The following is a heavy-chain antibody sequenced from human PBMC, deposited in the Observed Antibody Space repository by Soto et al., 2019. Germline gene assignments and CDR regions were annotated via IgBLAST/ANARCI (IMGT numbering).Heavy chain of an antibody. CDR2: IIPILGIA. J-gene: IGHJ3*02. D-gene: IGHD2-15*01. CDR3: ARGGGDDAFDI. V-gene: IGHV1-69*02. Sequence: QVQLVQSGAEVKKPGSSVKVSCKASGGTFSSYTISWVRQAPGQGLEWMGRIIPILGIANYAQKVQGRVTITADKSTSTAYMELSRLRSEDTAVYYCARGGGDDAFDIWGQGTMVTVSS. CDR1: GGTFSSYT.